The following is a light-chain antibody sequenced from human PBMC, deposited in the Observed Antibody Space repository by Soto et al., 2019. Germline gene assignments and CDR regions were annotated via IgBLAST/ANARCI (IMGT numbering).Light chain of an antibody. CDR1: SGSLATNY. CDR3: QSYDSNNHYVV. CDR2: EHN. J-gene: IGLJ2*01. V-gene: IGLV6-57*04. Sequence: NFMLTQPHSVSESPGKTVTISCTRSSGSLATNYVQWYQQRPGSAPTTVIYEHNQRPSGVPDRFSGSTDSSSNSASLTISGLKTEDEADYYCQSYDSNNHYVVFGGGTKLTVL.